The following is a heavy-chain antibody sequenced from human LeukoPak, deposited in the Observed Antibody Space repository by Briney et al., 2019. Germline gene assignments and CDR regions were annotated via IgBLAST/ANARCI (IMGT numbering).Heavy chain of an antibody. CDR2: IYYSGSI. V-gene: IGHV4-61*01. CDR1: GGSVSSGSYY. CDR3: AGSRINSSGYYFEEHYFDY. D-gene: IGHD3-22*01. J-gene: IGHJ4*02. Sequence: SETLSLTCTVSGGSVSSGSYYWSWIRQPPGKGLEWIGYIYYSGSINYNPSLKSRVTISVDTSKNQFSLKLSSVTAADTAVYYCAGSRINSSGYYFEEHYFDYWGQGTLVTVSS.